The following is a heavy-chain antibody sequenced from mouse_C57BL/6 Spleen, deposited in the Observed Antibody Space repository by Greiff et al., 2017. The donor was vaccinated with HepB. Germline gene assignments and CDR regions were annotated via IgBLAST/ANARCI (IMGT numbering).Heavy chain of an antibody. Sequence: QVQLQQPGAELVRPGSSVKLSCKASGYTFTSYWMHWVKQRPIQGLEWIGNIDPSDSETHYNQKFKDKATLTVDKSSSTAYMQLSSLTSEDSVVYYCARGTGKGIWYFDYWGQGTTLTVSS. D-gene: IGHD4-1*01. J-gene: IGHJ2*01. CDR2: IDPSDSET. CDR1: GYTFTSYW. CDR3: ARGTGKGIWYFDY. V-gene: IGHV1-52*01.